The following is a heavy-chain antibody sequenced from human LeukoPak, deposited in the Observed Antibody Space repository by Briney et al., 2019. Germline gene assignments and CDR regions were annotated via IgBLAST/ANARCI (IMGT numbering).Heavy chain of an antibody. CDR1: GYIFTSYD. CDR3: ARGGSRVSYYESSGYVDY. CDR2: MNPNSGNT. D-gene: IGHD3-22*01. V-gene: IGHV1-8*01. Sequence: ASVKVSCKASGYIFTSYDINWVRQATGQGLEWMGWMNPNSGNTGYAQKFQGRVTMTRNTSISTAYMELSSLRSEDTAVYYCARGGSRVSYYESSGYVDYWGQGTLVTVSS. J-gene: IGHJ4*02.